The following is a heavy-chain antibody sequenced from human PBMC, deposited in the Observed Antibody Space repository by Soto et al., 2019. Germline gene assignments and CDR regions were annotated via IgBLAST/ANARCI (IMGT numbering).Heavy chain of an antibody. CDR1: GGSISSGDYY. V-gene: IGHV4-30-4*01. CDR2: IYYSGST. CDR3: ARENYYDSSGYSPAYFDC. J-gene: IGHJ4*02. Sequence: PSETLSLTCTVPGGSISSGDYYWSWIRQPPGKGLEWIGYIYYSGSTYYNPSLESRVIISVDTSKNQFSLKLSSVTAADTAVYYCARENYYDSSGYSPAYFDCWGQGTLVTVSS. D-gene: IGHD3-22*01.